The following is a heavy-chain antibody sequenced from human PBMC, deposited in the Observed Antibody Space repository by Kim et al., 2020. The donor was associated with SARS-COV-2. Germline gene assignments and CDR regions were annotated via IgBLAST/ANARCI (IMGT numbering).Heavy chain of an antibody. J-gene: IGHJ6*02. CDR1: GYTFTSYY. D-gene: IGHD2-2*01. CDR2: INPSGGST. Sequence: ASVKVSCEASGYTFTSYYMHWVRQAPGQGLEWMGIINPSGGSTSYAQKFQGRVTMTRDTSTSTVYMELSSLRSEDTAVYYCARSVASPMYYYYGMDVWGQGTTVTVSS. V-gene: IGHV1-46*01. CDR3: ARSVASPMYYYYGMDV.